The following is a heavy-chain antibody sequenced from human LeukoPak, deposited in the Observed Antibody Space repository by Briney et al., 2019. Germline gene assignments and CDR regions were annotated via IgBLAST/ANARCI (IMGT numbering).Heavy chain of an antibody. CDR1: GFTFSSYG. CDR3: AKGSDMDV. J-gene: IGHJ6*03. Sequence: EGSLRLSCAASGFTFSSYGMHWVRQAPGKGLEWVAVISYDGSNKYYADSVKGRFTISRDNSKNTLYLQMNSLRAEDTAVYYCAKGSDMDVWGKGTTVTISS. V-gene: IGHV3-30*18. CDR2: ISYDGSNK.